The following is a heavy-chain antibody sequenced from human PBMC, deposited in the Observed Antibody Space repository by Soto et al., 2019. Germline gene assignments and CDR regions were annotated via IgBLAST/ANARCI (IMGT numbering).Heavy chain of an antibody. CDR3: ASSGDYGAFDI. D-gene: IGHD4-17*01. V-gene: IGHV3-33*08. Sequence: GGSVRLSCAASGFTFSNAWMNWVRQAPGKGLEWVAVIWYDESNKYYADSVKGRFTISRDNSKNTLYLQMNSLRAEDTAVYYCASSGDYGAFDIWGQGTMVTVSS. J-gene: IGHJ3*02. CDR2: IWYDESNK. CDR1: GFTFSNAW.